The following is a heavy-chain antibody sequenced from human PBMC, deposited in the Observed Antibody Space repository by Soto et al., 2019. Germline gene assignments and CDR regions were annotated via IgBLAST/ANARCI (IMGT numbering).Heavy chain of an antibody. Sequence: SETLSLTCTVSGGSISSYYWSWIRQPPGKGLEWIGYIYYSGSTNYNPSLKSRVTISVDTSKNQFSLKLSSVTAADTAVYYCARDFYLGSGSYYLDYWGQGTLVTVS. CDR2: IYYSGST. J-gene: IGHJ4*02. D-gene: IGHD1-26*01. CDR3: ARDFYLGSGSYYLDY. CDR1: GGSISSYY. V-gene: IGHV4-59*01.